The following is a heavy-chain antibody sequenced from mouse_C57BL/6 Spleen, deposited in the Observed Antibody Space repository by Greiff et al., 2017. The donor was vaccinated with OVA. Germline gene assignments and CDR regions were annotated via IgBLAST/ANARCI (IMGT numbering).Heavy chain of an antibody. CDR2: INPSTGGT. CDR1: GYSFTGYY. D-gene: IGHD2-9*01. CDR3: ARSYYGYDGESAMDD. Sequence: VQLKESGPELVKPGASVKISCKASGYSFTGYYMNWVKQSPEKSLEWIGEINPSTGGTTYNQKFKAKATLTVDKSSSTAYMQLKSLTSEDSAVYYCARSYYGYDGESAMDDWGQGTSVTVSS. J-gene: IGHJ4*01. V-gene: IGHV1-42*01.